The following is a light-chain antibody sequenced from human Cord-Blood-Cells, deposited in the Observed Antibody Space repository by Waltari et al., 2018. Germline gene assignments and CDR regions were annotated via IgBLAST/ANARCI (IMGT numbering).Light chain of an antibody. CDR2: EGS. J-gene: IGLJ3*02. Sequence: HSVLTQPASESGSAGPWITLSCTGTSSNVGSYNLVYWYQQHPGKAPKLMIYEGSKRPSGVSNRFSGSKSGNTASLTISELQAEDDADYYCCSYAGSSTLVFGGGTKLTVL. V-gene: IGLV2-23*01. CDR1: SSNVGSYNL. CDR3: CSYAGSSTLV.